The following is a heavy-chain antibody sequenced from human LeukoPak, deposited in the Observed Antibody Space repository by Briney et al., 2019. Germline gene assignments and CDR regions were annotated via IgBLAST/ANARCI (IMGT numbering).Heavy chain of an antibody. CDR2: IIPIFGTA. J-gene: IGHJ6*02. CDR3: ARGKGFGVYYYGMDV. V-gene: IGHV1-69*13. Sequence: SVKVSCKASGGTFSSYAISWVRQAPGQGLEWMGGIIPIFGTANYAQKFQGRVTITADESTSTAYMELSSLRSEDTAVHYCARGKGFGVYYYGMDVWGQGTTVTVSS. D-gene: IGHD3-10*01. CDR1: GGTFSSYA.